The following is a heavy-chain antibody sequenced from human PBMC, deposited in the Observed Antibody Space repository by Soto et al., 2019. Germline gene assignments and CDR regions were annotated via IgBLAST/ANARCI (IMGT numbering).Heavy chain of an antibody. D-gene: IGHD1-20*01. CDR1: GFTFSLYT. J-gene: IGHJ4*02. Sequence: EVRLLESGGGFVQPGGSLRLSCVASGFTFSLYTMMWVRQAPGKGPEWLLYIPPGDTSRHFADSVKGRFTVSRDNAKNSLFLQMNSLTDEDTAVYYCARDHNWAFDYWGQGILVTFSS. CDR3: ARDHNWAFDY. V-gene: IGHV3-48*02. CDR2: IPPGDTSR.